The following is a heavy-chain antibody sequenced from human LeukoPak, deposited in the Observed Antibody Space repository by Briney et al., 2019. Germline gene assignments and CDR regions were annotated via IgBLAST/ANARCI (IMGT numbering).Heavy chain of an antibody. V-gene: IGHV3-23*01. D-gene: IGHD1-1*01. CDR3: AREVEDWNPVNWFDP. Sequence: GGSLRLSCAASGFTFSSYAMSWVRQAPGKGLEWVSAISASGGSTYYADSVKGRFTISRDNSKNTLYLQMNSLRAEDTAVYYCAREVEDWNPVNWFDPWGQGTLVTVSS. CDR2: ISASGGST. CDR1: GFTFSSYA. J-gene: IGHJ5*02.